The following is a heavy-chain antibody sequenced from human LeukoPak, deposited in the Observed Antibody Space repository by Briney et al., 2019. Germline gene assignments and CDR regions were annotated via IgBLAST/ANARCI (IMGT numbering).Heavy chain of an antibody. Sequence: ASVKVSCKASGYSFITYGLTWVRQAPGQGLEYMGWIDSYSGNTNYAPKVQGSLTMTTDTSTSTVYMELRNLRSDDTAMYSCARVRESGTYWRRRELWYFDLWGRGPLVTVSS. CDR2: IDSYSGNT. CDR1: GYSFITYG. V-gene: IGHV1-18*01. CDR3: ARVRESGTYWRRRELWYFDL. D-gene: IGHD1-26*01. J-gene: IGHJ2*01.